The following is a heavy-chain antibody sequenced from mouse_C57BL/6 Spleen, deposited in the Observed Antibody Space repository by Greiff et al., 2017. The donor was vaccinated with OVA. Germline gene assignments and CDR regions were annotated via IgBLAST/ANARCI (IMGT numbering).Heavy chain of an antibody. J-gene: IGHJ1*03. D-gene: IGHD1-1*01. CDR2: IYPGDGDT. V-gene: IGHV1-82*01. CDR3: ARSPVTVVDWYFDV. CDR1: GYAFSSSW. Sequence: VQLQQSGPELVKPGASVKISCKASGYAFSSSWMNWVKQRPGKGLEWIGRIYPGDGDTNYNGKFKGKATLTADKSSSTAYMQLSSLTSEDSAVYFCARSPVTVVDWYFDVWGTGTTVTVSS.